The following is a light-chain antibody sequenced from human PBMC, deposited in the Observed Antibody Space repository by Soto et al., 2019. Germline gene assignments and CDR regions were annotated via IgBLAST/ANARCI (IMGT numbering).Light chain of an antibody. V-gene: IGKV3-15*01. CDR3: QQYNNWPYT. Sequence: EIVMTQSPATLSVSPGERATLSCRASQSVSSNLAWYQQKPVQAPRLLIYGASTRATGIPAMFSGSGSGTEFTLTNSSLHSEDFAVYYCQQYNNWPYTVGQGTKLEIK. CDR2: GAS. CDR1: QSVSSN. J-gene: IGKJ2*01.